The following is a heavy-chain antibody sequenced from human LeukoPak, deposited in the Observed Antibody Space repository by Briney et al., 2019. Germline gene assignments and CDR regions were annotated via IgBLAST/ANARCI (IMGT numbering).Heavy chain of an antibody. D-gene: IGHD4-17*01. V-gene: IGHV1-8*01. CDR3: ASASGGDYASYAFDI. Sequence: ASVKVSCKASGYTFTSYDINWVRQATGQGLEWMGWMNPNSGNTGYAQKFQGRVTMTRNTSISTAYMELGSLRSEDTAVYYCASASGGDYASYAFDIWGQGTMVTVSS. CDR2: MNPNSGNT. CDR1: GYTFTSYD. J-gene: IGHJ3*02.